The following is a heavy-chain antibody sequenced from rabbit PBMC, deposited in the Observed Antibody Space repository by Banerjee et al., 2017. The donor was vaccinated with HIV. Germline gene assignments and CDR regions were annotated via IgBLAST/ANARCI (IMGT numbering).Heavy chain of an antibody. Sequence: QEQLEESGGDLVKPEGSLTLTCTTSGFSFSSNYWICWVRQAPGKGLEWIACIYAGSGGSTYYASWAKGRFTISKTSSTTVTLQMTSLTAADTATYFCARGDSSDDYGDGYAGYPMWGPGTLVTVS. CDR2: IYAGSGGST. CDR1: GFSFSSNYW. D-gene: IGHD2-1*01. V-gene: IGHV1S45*01. CDR3: ARGDSSDDYGDGYAGYPM. J-gene: IGHJ6*01.